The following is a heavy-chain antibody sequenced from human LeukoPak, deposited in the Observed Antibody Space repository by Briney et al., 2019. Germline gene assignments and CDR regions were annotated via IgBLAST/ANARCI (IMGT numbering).Heavy chain of an antibody. J-gene: IGHJ2*01. CDR3: ARNVGYCGGGSCYSSWYFDL. Sequence: SETLSLTCIVSGGSISSSSYYWGWLRQPPGKGLEWIGSIYYSGSTYYNPSLNSRLTISLDTSKNQFSLKLSSVTAADTAVYYCARNVGYCGGGSCYSSWYFDLWGRGTLVTVSS. V-gene: IGHV4-39*07. D-gene: IGHD2-15*01. CDR2: IYYSGST. CDR1: GGSISSSSYY.